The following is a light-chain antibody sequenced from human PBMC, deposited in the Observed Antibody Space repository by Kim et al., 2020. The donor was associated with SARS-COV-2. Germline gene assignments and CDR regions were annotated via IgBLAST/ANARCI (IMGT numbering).Light chain of an antibody. Sequence: SASVGDRVTITCRASQDINSALAWYQQKPGKAPKLLIYGASSLESGVPSRFSGSGSGTDFTLTISSLQPEDFATYYCQQFNNFITFGQGTRLEIK. CDR2: GAS. V-gene: IGKV1D-13*01. CDR3: QQFNNFIT. CDR1: QDINSA. J-gene: IGKJ5*01.